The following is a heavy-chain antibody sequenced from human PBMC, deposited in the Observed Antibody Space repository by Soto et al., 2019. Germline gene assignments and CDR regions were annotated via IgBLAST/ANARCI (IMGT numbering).Heavy chain of an antibody. CDR3: ARVSGSYYYGMDV. D-gene: IGHD1-26*01. J-gene: IGHJ6*02. CDR1: AGDISSRNW. Sequence: PLATLSLTCALSAGDISSRNWGSLVSQPPGKELEWIGEIYHSGSTNYNPSLKSRVTISVDKSKNQFSLKLSSVTAADTAVYYCARVSGSYYYGMDVWGQGTTVTVSS. CDR2: IYHSGST. V-gene: IGHV4-4*02.